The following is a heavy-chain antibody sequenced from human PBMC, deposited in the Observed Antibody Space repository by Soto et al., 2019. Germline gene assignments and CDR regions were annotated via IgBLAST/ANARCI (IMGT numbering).Heavy chain of an antibody. CDR2: IYPGDSDT. CDR1: GFNFTNYW. D-gene: IGHD2-15*01. CDR3: ARLPAEAVVVERDFDI. J-gene: IGHJ3*02. V-gene: IGHV5-51*03. Sequence: EVQLVQSGAEVKKPGESLKISCQGSGFNFTNYWIGWVRQMPGKGLEWMGIIYPGDSDTRYSPSFQGQVTISADKSIRTAYVQWNSLKASDTAMYYCARLPAEAVVVERDFDIWGHGTMVTVSS.